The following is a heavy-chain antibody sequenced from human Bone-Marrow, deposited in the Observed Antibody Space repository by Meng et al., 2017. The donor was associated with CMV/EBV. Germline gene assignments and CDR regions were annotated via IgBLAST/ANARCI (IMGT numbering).Heavy chain of an antibody. CDR3: AREGQYYYSYCGMDV. J-gene: IGHJ6*02. V-gene: IGHV1-69*06. Sequence: SVKVSCKASGGTFSSYAISWMRQAPGQGLEWMGGIIPIIVTATYAQKFEGRVTITVDKSATTAHMEMRSLTSEDTAVYYCAREGQYYYSYCGMDVWGQGTTVTVSS. CDR1: GGTFSSYA. CDR2: IIPIIVTA.